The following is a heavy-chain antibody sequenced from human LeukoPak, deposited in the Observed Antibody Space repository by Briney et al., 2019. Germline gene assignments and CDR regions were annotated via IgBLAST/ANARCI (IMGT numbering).Heavy chain of an antibody. CDR3: ARENSSGYYSDALDI. CDR1: GYSISSGYY. D-gene: IGHD3-22*01. J-gene: IGHJ3*02. V-gene: IGHV4-38-2*02. Sequence: SETLSLTCAVSGYSISSGYYWGWIRQPPGKGLEWIGSIYHSGSTYYNPSLKSRVTISVDTSKNQFSLKLSSVTAADTAVYYCARENSSGYYSDALDIWGQGTMVTVSS. CDR2: IYHSGST.